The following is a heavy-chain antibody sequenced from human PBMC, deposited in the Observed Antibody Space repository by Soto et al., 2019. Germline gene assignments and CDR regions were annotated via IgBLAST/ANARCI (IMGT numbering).Heavy chain of an antibody. CDR3: AKTSGWPGSYFYYGMDV. J-gene: IGHJ6*02. Sequence: GGSLRLSCAASGFTFSSHAMSWVRQAPGKGLEWVSAISGSGGSTYYADSVKGRFTISRDNSKNTLYLQMNSLRAEDMAVYYCAKTSGWPGSYFYYGMDVWGQGTTVTVSS. V-gene: IGHV3-23*01. D-gene: IGHD6-25*01. CDR2: ISGSGGST. CDR1: GFTFSSHA.